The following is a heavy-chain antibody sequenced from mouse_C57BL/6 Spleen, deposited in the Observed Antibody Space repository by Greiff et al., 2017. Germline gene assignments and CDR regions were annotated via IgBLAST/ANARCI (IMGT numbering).Heavy chain of an antibody. CDR2: IDPSDSAT. J-gene: IGHJ2*01. Sequence: QVQLQQPGAELVRPGSSVKLSCKASGYTFTSYWMHWVKQRPIQGLEWIGNIDPSDSATHYNQKFKDKATLTVDKSSSTAYMQLSSLTSEDSAVYYCAREGPYYGSSLYYCDYWGQGTTLTVSS. D-gene: IGHD1-1*01. CDR1: GYTFTSYW. CDR3: AREGPYYGSSLYYCDY. V-gene: IGHV1-52*01.